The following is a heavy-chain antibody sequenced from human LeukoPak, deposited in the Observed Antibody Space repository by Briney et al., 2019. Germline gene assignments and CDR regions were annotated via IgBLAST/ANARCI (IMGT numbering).Heavy chain of an antibody. J-gene: IGHJ4*02. D-gene: IGHD3-10*01. CDR2: ISYDGSNK. CDR3: AKDYGSGSHYFGY. CDR1: GFTFSSYG. Sequence: GRSQRLSCAASGFTFSSYGMHWVRQAPGKGLEWVAVISYDGSNKYYADSVKGRFTISRDNSKNTLYLQMNSLRAEDTAVYYCAKDYGSGSHYFGYWGQGTLVTVSS. V-gene: IGHV3-30*18.